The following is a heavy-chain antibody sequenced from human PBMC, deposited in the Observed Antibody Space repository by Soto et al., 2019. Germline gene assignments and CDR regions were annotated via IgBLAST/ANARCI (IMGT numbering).Heavy chain of an antibody. D-gene: IGHD4-17*01. V-gene: IGHV1-18*01. CDR2: ISAYNGNT. CDR1: GYTFTSYG. J-gene: IGHJ6*02. CDR3: ARDYTTVTTVYYYYGMDV. Sequence: GASVKVSCKASGYTFTSYGISWVRQAPGQGLEWMGWISAYNGNTNYAQKLQGRVTMTTDTPTSTAYMELRSLRSDDTAVYYCARDYTTVTTVYYYYGMDVWGQGTTVTVSS.